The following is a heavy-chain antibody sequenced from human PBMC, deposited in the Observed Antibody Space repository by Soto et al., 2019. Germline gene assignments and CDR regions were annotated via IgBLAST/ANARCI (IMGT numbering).Heavy chain of an antibody. D-gene: IGHD1-20*01. J-gene: IGHJ4*02. V-gene: IGHV4-34*01. CDR1: GGSFSGYY. Sequence: TSETLSLTCAVYGGSFSGYYWSWIRQPPGKGLEWIGEINHSGSTNYNPSLKSRVTISVDTSKNQFSLKLSSVTAADTAVYYCARHNGRYWGQGTLVTVSS. CDR3: ARHNGRY. CDR2: INHSGST.